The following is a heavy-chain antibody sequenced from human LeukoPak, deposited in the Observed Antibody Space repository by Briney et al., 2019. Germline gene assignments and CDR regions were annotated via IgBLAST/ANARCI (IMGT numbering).Heavy chain of an antibody. CDR2: IYYSGST. J-gene: IGHJ6*03. D-gene: IGHD1-26*01. CDR3: ARFVGSRGSYYYYMDV. V-gene: IGHV4-59*01. CDR1: GGSISCYY. Sequence: PSETLSLTCTVSGGSISCYYWSWLRQPPGKGLEWIGYIYYSGSTNYNPSLKSRVTISVDTSKNQFSLKLSSVTAADTAVYYCARFVGSRGSYYYYMDVLGKGTTVTVSS.